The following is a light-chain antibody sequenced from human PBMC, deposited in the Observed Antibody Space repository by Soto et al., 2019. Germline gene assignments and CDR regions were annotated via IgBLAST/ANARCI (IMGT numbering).Light chain of an antibody. CDR2: GVS. Sequence: EIVMTQSPAPLSVSPGERATLSCRASQSVSSNLAWYQQKPGQAPRLLMYGVSTRATGIPARLSGSGSGTEFTLTISSLQSEDVAVYYCQQYNKWPWTLGQGTKVDIK. CDR1: QSVSSN. V-gene: IGKV3-15*01. CDR3: QQYNKWPWT. J-gene: IGKJ1*01.